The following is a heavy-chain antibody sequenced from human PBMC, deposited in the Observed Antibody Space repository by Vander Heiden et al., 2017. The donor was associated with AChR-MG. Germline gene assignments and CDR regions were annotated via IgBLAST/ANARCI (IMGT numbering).Heavy chain of an antibody. CDR3: AKPSITMIARGDLHY. J-gene: IGHJ4*02. Sequence: EVQLVESGGGLVQPGRSLRLSCAASGFTFDDYAMHWVRQAPGKGLEWVSGISWNSGSIGYADSVKGRFTISRDNAKNSLYLQMNSLRAEDTAFYYCAKPSITMIARGDLHYWGQGTLVTVSS. CDR1: GFTFDDYA. V-gene: IGHV3-9*01. D-gene: IGHD3-22*01. CDR2: ISWNSGSI.